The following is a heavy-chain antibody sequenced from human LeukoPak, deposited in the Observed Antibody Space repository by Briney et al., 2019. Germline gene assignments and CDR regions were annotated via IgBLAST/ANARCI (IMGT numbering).Heavy chain of an antibody. J-gene: IGHJ4*02. Sequence: SETLSLTCTVSGGSINGYYWGWIRQPPGKGLEWIGTHSHSGSAYYNPSLRSRITMSLDTSENQLSLKLYSVTAADTAIYYCARYQTGTMFAVWGQGTLVTISS. V-gene: IGHV4-39*07. CDR3: ARYQTGTMFAV. CDR1: GGSINGYY. CDR2: HSHSGSA. D-gene: IGHD1/OR15-1a*01.